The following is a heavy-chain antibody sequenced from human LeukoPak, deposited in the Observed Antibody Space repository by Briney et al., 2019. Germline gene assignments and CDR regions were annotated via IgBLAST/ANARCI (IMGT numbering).Heavy chain of an antibody. Sequence: PGGSLRLSCAASGFTFSSYAMSWVRQAPGKGLEWVSAISGSGGSTYYADSVKGRFTISRDNSKNTLCLQMNSLRAEDTAVYYCAKRKMVRGVIDYWGQGTLVTVSS. J-gene: IGHJ4*02. CDR3: AKRKMVRGVIDY. CDR1: GFTFSSYA. D-gene: IGHD3-10*01. CDR2: ISGSGGST. V-gene: IGHV3-23*01.